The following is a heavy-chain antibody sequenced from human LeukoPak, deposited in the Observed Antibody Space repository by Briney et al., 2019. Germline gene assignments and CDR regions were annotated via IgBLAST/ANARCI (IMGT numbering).Heavy chain of an antibody. CDR3: ARDGGGSLYGMDV. CDR1: GGSISSGGC. CDR2: ICSSGSA. Sequence: SQTLSLTCTVSGGSISSGGCWSWIRQRPGEGLQWIGYICSSGSAYYNPSLKSRVTMSIDTSNNQFSLKLNSVTAADTAVYYCARDGGGSLYGMDVWGQGTTVTVSS. D-gene: IGHD2-15*01. J-gene: IGHJ6*02. V-gene: IGHV4-31*03.